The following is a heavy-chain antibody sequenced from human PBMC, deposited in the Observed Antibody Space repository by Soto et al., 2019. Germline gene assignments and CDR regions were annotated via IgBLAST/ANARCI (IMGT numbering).Heavy chain of an antibody. CDR2: IYYSGST. D-gene: IGHD6-13*01. CDR1: GGSIRSSTYY. V-gene: IGHV4-39*01. CDR3: TRHEGGAAADRPLDY. Sequence: QLRLQESGPGLVKPSETLSLTCTVSGGSIRSSTYYWGWIRQPPGKGLEWIGSIYYSGSTHYNPSLKSRVTMSVATSTNQCSLKVNSVTAADTAVYYCTRHEGGAAADRPLDYWGQGTLVIVSS. J-gene: IGHJ4*02.